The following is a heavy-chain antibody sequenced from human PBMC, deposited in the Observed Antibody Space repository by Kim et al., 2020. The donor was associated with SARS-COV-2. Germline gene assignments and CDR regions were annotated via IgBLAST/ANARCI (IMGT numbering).Heavy chain of an antibody. J-gene: IGHJ6*02. CDR2: ISYDGSNK. D-gene: IGHD6-19*01. V-gene: IGHV3-30*18. CDR3: AKDIPGAVAGTGVYYYYGMDV. Sequence: GGSLRLSCAASGFTFSSYGMHWVRQAPGKGLEWVAVISYDGSNKYYADSVKGRFTISRDNSKNTLYLQMNSLRAEDTAVYYCAKDIPGAVAGTGVYYYYGMDVWGQGTTVTVSS. CDR1: GFTFSSYG.